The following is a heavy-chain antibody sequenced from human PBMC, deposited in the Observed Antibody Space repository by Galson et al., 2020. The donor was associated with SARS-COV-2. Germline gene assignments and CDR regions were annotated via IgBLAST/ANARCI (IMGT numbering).Heavy chain of an antibody. D-gene: IGHD3-3*01. CDR3: ARVPRITIVGVGQHFDD. CDR2: IYYSGST. J-gene: IGHJ4*02. CDR1: GGSISSGGYY. V-gene: IGHV4-31*01. Sequence: ETSETLSLTCPVSGGSISSGGYYWSWIRQHPGKGLEWIWYIYYSGSTYHTPSLKRPVTISVDTSKNQFSLKLSSVTAADTAVYYCARVPRITIVGVGQHFDDWGQGTLVTVSS.